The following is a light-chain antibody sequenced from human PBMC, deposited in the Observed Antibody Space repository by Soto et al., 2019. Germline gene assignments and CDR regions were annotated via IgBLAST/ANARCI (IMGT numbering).Light chain of an antibody. CDR2: DAS. J-gene: IGKJ1*01. CDR3: QHYDTYWT. CDR1: QSISSW. Sequence: DIQMTQSPSTLSASVGDTVTVTCRASQSISSWLAWYQQKPGKAPKLLIYDASTLKSGVPSRFRGSGSGTEFTLTISSLQPDDFATYYCQHYDTYWTFGQGTKVDIK. V-gene: IGKV1-5*01.